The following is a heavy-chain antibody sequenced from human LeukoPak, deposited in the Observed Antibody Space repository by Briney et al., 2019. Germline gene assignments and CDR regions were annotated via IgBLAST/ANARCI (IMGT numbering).Heavy chain of an antibody. CDR1: GGSFSGYH. CDR3: ARESGGTGH. D-gene: IGHD3/OR15-3a*01. CDR2: INHSGSL. Sequence: SETLSLTCAVYGGSFSGYHWSWIRQPPGKGLEWIGEINHSGSLNYNASLKSRVSISADTSKNQFSLKLTSVTASDTAVYYCARESGGTGHWGQGTLVTVSS. V-gene: IGHV4-34*01. J-gene: IGHJ4*02.